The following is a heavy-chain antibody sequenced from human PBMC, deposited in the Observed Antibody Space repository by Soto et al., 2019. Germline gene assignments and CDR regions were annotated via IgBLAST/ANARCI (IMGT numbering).Heavy chain of an antibody. CDR3: ARDPRNPRLRADGDYFDY. CDR2: IWYDGSNK. Sequence: GGSLRLSCAASGFTFSSYGMHWVRQAPGKGLEWVAVIWYDGSNKYYADSVKGRFTISRDNSKNTLYLQMNSLRAEDTAVYYCARDPRNPRLRADGDYFDYWGQGTLVTVSS. CDR1: GFTFSSYG. D-gene: IGHD4-17*01. J-gene: IGHJ4*02. V-gene: IGHV3-33*01.